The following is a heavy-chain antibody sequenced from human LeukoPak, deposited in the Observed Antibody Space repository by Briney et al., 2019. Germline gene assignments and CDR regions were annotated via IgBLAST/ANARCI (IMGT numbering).Heavy chain of an antibody. D-gene: IGHD3-3*01. J-gene: IGHJ4*02. CDR3: AGHYDFWSGYLDY. CDR2: IYYSGST. Sequence: SETLSLTCTASGGSISGSSYYWGWIRQPPGKGLEWIGSIYYSGSTYYNPSLKSRVTISVDTSKNQFSLKLSSVTAADTAVYYCAGHYDFWSGYLDYWGQGTLVTVSS. CDR1: GGSISGSSYY. V-gene: IGHV4-39*01.